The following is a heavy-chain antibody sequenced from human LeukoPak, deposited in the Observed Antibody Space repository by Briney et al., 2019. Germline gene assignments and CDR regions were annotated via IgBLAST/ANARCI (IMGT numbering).Heavy chain of an antibody. Sequence: PGGALRLSCVASGFTFSTYGMSWVRQAPGEGREWVSAISGSGGSTYYADSVKGRFTISRDNSKNTLYLQMNSLRAEDTAVYYCAKDGGEYYDILSGYYPRLYYMDVWGKGTTVTISS. CDR1: GFTFSTYG. CDR3: AKDGGEYYDILSGYYPRLYYMDV. V-gene: IGHV3-23*01. D-gene: IGHD3-9*01. CDR2: ISGSGGST. J-gene: IGHJ6*03.